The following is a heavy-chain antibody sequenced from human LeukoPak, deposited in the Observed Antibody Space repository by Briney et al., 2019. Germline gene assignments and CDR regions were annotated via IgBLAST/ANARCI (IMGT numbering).Heavy chain of an antibody. CDR1: GFTVSSNY. Sequence: GGSLRLSCAASGFTVSSNYMSWVRQAPGKGLEWVSVIYSGGSTYYADSVKGRFTISRDDSKNTLYLQMNSLRAEDTAVYYCARSLTLGLSYYFDYWGQGTLVTVSS. CDR3: ARSLTLGLSYYFDY. D-gene: IGHD3-10*01. V-gene: IGHV3-53*01. CDR2: IYSGGST. J-gene: IGHJ4*02.